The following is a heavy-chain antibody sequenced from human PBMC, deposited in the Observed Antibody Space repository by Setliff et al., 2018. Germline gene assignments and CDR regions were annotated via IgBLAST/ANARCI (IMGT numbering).Heavy chain of an antibody. V-gene: IGHV1-3*01. CDR1: GYTFTAYD. J-gene: IGHJ6*03. CDR2: INGVNGNT. D-gene: IGHD2-8*01. CDR3: AGERGVVLDANNYYYYMDV. Sequence: GASVKVSCKASGYTFTAYDIHWMRQAPGQSLEWMGWINGVNGNTKYSQNFQGRVSITTDKSTTTAYMQLSSLTSGDTAVYYCAGERGVVLDANNYYYYMDVWGKGTAVTVSS.